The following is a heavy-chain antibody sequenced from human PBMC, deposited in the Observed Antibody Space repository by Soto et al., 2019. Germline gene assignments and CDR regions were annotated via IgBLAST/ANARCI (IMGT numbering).Heavy chain of an antibody. V-gene: IGHV2-5*02. D-gene: IGHD3-16*01. CDR2: IYWDDDK. Sequence: QITLEESGPTLVKPTQTLTLTCTFSGFSLSTSGVGVGWIRQPPGKALEWLALIYWDDDKRYSPSLKSRLTLTKDISKNQVVLRMTNMDPVDTATYYCTHRDSKAMIYGVDVWGQGITVTVSS. CDR3: THRDSKAMIYGVDV. CDR1: GFSLSTSGVG. J-gene: IGHJ6*02.